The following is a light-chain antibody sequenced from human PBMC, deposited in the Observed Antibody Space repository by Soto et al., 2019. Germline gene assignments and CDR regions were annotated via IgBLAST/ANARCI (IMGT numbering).Light chain of an antibody. CDR2: ATS. CDR3: QQSYTIPLT. J-gene: IGKJ1*01. V-gene: IGKV1-39*01. CDR1: QSISRY. Sequence: DLQMTQSPSSLSASVGDRVTISCRASQSISRYLNWYQQKPGLVPKLLIYATSTLQSVVPSRFSGSGSGTDYTLTISSLQLEVFASYYCQQSYTIPLTFGQGTRVEIE.